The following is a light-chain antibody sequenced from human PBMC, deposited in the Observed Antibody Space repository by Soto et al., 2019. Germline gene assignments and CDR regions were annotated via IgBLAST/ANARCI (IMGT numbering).Light chain of an antibody. V-gene: IGLV1-40*01. CDR3: QSYDSSLSGLL. CDR1: SSNIGAGYD. CDR2: GNS. J-gene: IGLJ2*01. Sequence: QLVLTQPPSVSGAPGQRVTISCTGSSSNIGAGYDVHWYQQLPGTAPKLLIYGNSNRPSGVPDRFSGSKSGTSASLAITGLQAEDEADYYCQSYDSSLSGLLFGGGTTLTVL.